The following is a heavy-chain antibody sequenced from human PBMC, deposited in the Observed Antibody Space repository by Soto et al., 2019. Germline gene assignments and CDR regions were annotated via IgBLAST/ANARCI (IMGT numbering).Heavy chain of an antibody. CDR1: GFTLTSSA. Sequence: SVKVSCKSSGFTLTSSAMQWVRQARGQRLEWIGWIVVGSGNTNYAQKFQERVTITRDMSTSTAYMELSSLRSEDTAVYYCAADRNIWNYARANWFETLGQGTLGNISS. CDR3: AADRNIWNYARANWFET. J-gene: IGHJ5*02. V-gene: IGHV1-58*02. CDR2: IVVGSGNT. D-gene: IGHD1-20*01.